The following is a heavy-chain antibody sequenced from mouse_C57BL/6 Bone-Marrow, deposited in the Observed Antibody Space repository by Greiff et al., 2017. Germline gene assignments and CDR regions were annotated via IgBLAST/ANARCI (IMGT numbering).Heavy chain of an antibody. V-gene: IGHV1-72*01. CDR2: IDPNSGGT. Sequence: QVQLKQPGAELVKPGASVKLSCKASGYTFTSYWMHWVKQRPGRGLEWIGRIDPNSGGTKYNEKFKSKATLTVDKPSSTAYMQLSSLPSEDSAVDYCARSGITTVVDYFDYWGQGTTLTVSS. D-gene: IGHD1-1*01. CDR3: ARSGITTVVDYFDY. J-gene: IGHJ2*01. CDR1: GYTFTSYW.